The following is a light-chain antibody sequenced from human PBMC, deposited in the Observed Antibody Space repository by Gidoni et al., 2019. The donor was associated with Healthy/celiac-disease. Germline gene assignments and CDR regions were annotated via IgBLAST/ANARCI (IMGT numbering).Light chain of an antibody. CDR3: AAWDDSLSGPWV. J-gene: IGLJ3*02. CDR1: SSNIGSNY. CDR2: SNN. V-gene: IGLV1-47*02. Sequence: SLLTPPPSASGPPGQRVTISCSGSSSNIGSNYVYWYQQLPGTAPKLLIYSNNQRPSGVPDRFSGSKSGTSASLAISGLRSEDEADYYCAAWDDSLSGPWVFGGGTKLTVL.